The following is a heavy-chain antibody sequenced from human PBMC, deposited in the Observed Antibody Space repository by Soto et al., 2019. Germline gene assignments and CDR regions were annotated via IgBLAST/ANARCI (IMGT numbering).Heavy chain of an antibody. V-gene: IGHV3-66*01. CDR3: ARVIMDV. CDR1: GFTVSSNY. CDR2: IYSGGNT. Sequence: GGSLRLSCAASGFTVSSNYMSWVRQAPGKGLEWVSMIYSGGNTYYSGSVKGRFTISRDNSKNTLYLQINSLRAEDTAVYYCARVIMDVWGQGTTVTVSS. J-gene: IGHJ6*02.